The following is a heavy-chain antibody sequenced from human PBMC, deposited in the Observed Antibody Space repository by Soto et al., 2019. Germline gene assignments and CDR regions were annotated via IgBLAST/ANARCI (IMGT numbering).Heavy chain of an antibody. CDR2: ISYDGSNK. CDR1: GITLRSLA. CDR3: ARDQGERWLQFGPTHYGMDV. Sequence: PRGALRLSCAAPGITLRSLAFPWVPPAPGKGLEWVAVISYDGSNKYYADSVKGRFTISRDNSKNTLYLQMNSLRAEDTAVYYCARDQGERWLQFGPTHYGMDVWGQGTTVTVSS. D-gene: IGHD5-12*01. V-gene: IGHV3-30-3*01. J-gene: IGHJ6*02.